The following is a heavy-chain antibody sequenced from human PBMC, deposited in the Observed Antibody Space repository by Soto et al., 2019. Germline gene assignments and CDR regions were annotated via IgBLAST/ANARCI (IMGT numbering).Heavy chain of an antibody. V-gene: IGHV3-64D*06. J-gene: IGHJ5*02. CDR2: ISNNGGST. CDR3: WKGAGAYSSSSFWFDL. CDR1: GFPFRTYS. D-gene: IGHD6-6*01. Sequence: AGSLTLSCSASGFPFRTYSMHWVRQAPGKGLEYVAAISNNGGSTYCSDSVKGRITISRDHSKNTLYLQMTSQIVEDTAIYYCWKGAGAYSSSSFWFDLWGQGTLVTVSS.